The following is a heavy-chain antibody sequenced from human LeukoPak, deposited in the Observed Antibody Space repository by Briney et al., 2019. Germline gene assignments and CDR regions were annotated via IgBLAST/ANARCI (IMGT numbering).Heavy chain of an antibody. Sequence: PGGSLRLSCAASGFTFSDYYMSWIRQAPGKGLEWVSYISSSGSTIYYADSVKGRFTISRDNAKNSLYLQMNSLKTEDTAVYYCTTGRGYYYDSSGYYNYWGQGTMVTVSS. V-gene: IGHV3-11*01. CDR2: ISSSGSTI. CDR3: TTGRGYYYDSSGYYNY. D-gene: IGHD3-22*01. CDR1: GFTFSDYY. J-gene: IGHJ4*02.